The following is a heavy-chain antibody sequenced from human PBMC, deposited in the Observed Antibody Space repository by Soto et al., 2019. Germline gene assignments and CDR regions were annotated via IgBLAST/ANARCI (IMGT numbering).Heavy chain of an antibody. D-gene: IGHD3-10*01. CDR3: ARDHSPYYYGSGIFH. CDR2: IRSDGSST. V-gene: IGHV3-74*01. Sequence: EVQLVESGGGLVQPGGSLRLSCAASGFTFSSYWMHWVRQAPGKGLVWFSRIRSDGSSTSYADSVKGRFTISRDNAKNTLYLQMNSLRAEDTAVYYCARDHSPYYYGSGIFHWGQGTLVTVSS. CDR1: GFTFSSYW. J-gene: IGHJ4*02.